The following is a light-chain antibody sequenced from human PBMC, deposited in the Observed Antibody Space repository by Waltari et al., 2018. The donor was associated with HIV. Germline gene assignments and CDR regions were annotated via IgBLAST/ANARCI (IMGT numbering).Light chain of an antibody. CDR2: GNS. V-gene: IGLV1-40*01. CDR1: SSNIGAGYN. Sequence: QSVLTQPPSVSGAPGQRVTIPCTGSSSNIGAGYNVHWYQQLPGTAPKLLIYGNSNRPSGVPDRFSGSKSGTSASLAITGLQAEDEADYHCQSHDSSLSGYVFGTGTKVTVL. J-gene: IGLJ1*01. CDR3: QSHDSSLSGYV.